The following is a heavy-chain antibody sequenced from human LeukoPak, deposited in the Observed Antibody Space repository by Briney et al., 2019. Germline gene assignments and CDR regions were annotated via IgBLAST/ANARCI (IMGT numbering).Heavy chain of an antibody. Sequence: GASVKVSCKASGYTFTGYYMHWVRQAPGQGLEWMGWINPNSGGTNYAQRFQGRVTMTRDTSISTAYMELSRLRSDDTAVYYCARDAESRRGYSYGAYHHWGQGTLATVSS. D-gene: IGHD5-18*01. CDR2: INPNSGGT. V-gene: IGHV1-2*02. J-gene: IGHJ4*02. CDR3: ARDAESRRGYSYGAYHH. CDR1: GYTFTGYY.